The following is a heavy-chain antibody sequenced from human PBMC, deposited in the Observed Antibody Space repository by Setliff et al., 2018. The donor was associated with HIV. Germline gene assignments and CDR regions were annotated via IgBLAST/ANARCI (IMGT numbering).Heavy chain of an antibody. D-gene: IGHD3-22*01. J-gene: IGHJ4*02. CDR3: ARPQYYYDTSGDDD. Sequence: PGGSLRLSCAASGFSFSSYWMTWVRQAPGKGLEWVANIKEDGSEKYYVDSVKGRFTISRDNAKNSLYVQMNSLRAEDTAVYYCARPQYYYDTSGDDDWGQGTLVTVSS. CDR1: GFSFSSYW. CDR2: IKEDGSEK. V-gene: IGHV3-7*01.